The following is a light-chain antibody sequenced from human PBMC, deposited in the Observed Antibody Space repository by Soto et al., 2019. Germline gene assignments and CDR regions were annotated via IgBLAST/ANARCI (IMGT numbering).Light chain of an antibody. CDR2: EAT. CDR1: SSDVGTYDL. Sequence: QSALTQPASVSGSPGQSITISCTGSSSDVGTYDLVSWYQHHPGAAPKLMIYEATRRPSGISNRFSGSKSGNTASLTISGLQAEDEADYYCGAHAGSNTWVFGGGTKLTVL. CDR3: GAHAGSNTWV. J-gene: IGLJ3*02. V-gene: IGLV2-23*01.